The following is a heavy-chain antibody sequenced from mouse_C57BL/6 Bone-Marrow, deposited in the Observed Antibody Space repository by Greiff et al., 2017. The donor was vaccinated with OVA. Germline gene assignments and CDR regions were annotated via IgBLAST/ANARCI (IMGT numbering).Heavy chain of an antibody. CDR2: IRNKANNHAT. D-gene: IGHD4-1*01. CDR3: CLLGRIDY. J-gene: IGHJ2*01. V-gene: IGHV6-6*01. Sequence: EVKLQESGGGLVQPGGSMKLSCAASGFTFSDAWMDWVRQDPEKGLEWVAEIRNKANNHATYYAESVKGRFTISRDDSKSSVYLQMNSLRSEDTGIYYCCLLGRIDYWGQGTTLPVSS. CDR1: GFTFSDAW.